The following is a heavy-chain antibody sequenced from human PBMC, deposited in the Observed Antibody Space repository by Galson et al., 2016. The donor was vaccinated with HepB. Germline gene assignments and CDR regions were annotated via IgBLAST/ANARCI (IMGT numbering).Heavy chain of an antibody. CDR1: GFTFSSYA. Sequence: CLRLSCAASGFTFSSYAMSWVRQAPGKGLEWVSTISGSGYNTYYADSVKGWFTISRDNSKNTLYLQMNSLRDEDTSVYYCATQYCSGGSCYSAAPGYWYFDLWGRGTLVTVSS. J-gene: IGHJ2*01. CDR2: ISGSGYNT. CDR3: ATQYCSGGSCYSAAPGYWYFDL. D-gene: IGHD2-15*01. V-gene: IGHV3-23*01.